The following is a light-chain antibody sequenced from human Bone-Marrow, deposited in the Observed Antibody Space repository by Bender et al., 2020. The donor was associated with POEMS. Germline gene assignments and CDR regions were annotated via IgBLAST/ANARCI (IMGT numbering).Light chain of an antibody. Sequence: QSALTQPASVSGSPGQSITISCTGTRSDIGAYNYVSWYQQHPGKAPKLIIYDVSNRPSGVSTRFSGSKSGKTASLTISGLQAEDEADYYCGSYTTITTLVFGGGTKLTVL. CDR1: RSDIGAYNY. CDR3: GSYTTITTLV. CDR2: DVS. J-gene: IGLJ2*01. V-gene: IGLV2-14*01.